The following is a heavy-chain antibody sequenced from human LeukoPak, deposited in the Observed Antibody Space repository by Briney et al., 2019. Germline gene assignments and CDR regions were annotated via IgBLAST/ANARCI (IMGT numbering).Heavy chain of an antibody. CDR3: ARPYGDYALDY. V-gene: IGHV5-51*01. D-gene: IGHD4-17*01. Sequence: GESPKISCKGSGYTFTSYWINWVRQMPGKGLEWMGIIYPGESETRYSPSFQGQVTISADKSITTVYLQWSSLKASDTAMYYCARPYGDYALDYWGQGTLVTVSS. J-gene: IGHJ4*02. CDR1: GYTFTSYW. CDR2: IYPGESET.